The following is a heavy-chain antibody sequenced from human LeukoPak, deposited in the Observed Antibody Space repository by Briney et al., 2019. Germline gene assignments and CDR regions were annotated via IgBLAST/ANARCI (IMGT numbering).Heavy chain of an antibody. V-gene: IGHV1-46*01. Sequence: ASVKVSCKASGYTFTSYYTHWVRQAPGQGLEWMGIINPSGGSTSYAQKFQGRVTMTRDTSTSTVYMELSSLRSEDTAVYYCARGVTMVRGVKFLAYYYYGMDVWGQGTTVTVSS. J-gene: IGHJ6*02. CDR2: INPSGGST. D-gene: IGHD3-10*01. CDR3: ARGVTMVRGVKFLAYYYYGMDV. CDR1: GYTFTSYY.